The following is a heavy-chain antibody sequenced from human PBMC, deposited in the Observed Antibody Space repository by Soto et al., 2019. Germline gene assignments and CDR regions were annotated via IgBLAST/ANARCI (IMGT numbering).Heavy chain of an antibody. D-gene: IGHD3-3*01. V-gene: IGHV4-59*01. CDR2: IYDSGST. J-gene: IGHJ4*01. CDR3: ARHNPASTVFGIVISLRY. CDR1: GGSISHFY. Sequence: PSETLSLTCTVSGGSISHFYWSWIRQSPGKGLEWLGYIYDSGSTSYNPSLRSRVTMSMDTSKTQFSLNLTSVTAADTAVYYCARHNPASTVFGIVISLRYWGHGTLVTVSS.